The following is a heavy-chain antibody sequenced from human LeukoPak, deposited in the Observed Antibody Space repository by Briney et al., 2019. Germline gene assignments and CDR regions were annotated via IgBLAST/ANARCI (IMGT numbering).Heavy chain of an antibody. V-gene: IGHV4-59*01. D-gene: IGHD5-18*01. Sequence: PSETLSLTCTVSGGSISSYYWSWIRQPPGKGLEWIGYIYYSGSTNYNPSLKSRVTISVDTSKNQFSLKLSSVTAADTAVYYCARVFPYSYGLWNDGETNWFDPWGQGTLVTVSS. CDR3: ARVFPYSYGLWNDGETNWFDP. CDR1: GGSISSYY. J-gene: IGHJ5*02. CDR2: IYYSGST.